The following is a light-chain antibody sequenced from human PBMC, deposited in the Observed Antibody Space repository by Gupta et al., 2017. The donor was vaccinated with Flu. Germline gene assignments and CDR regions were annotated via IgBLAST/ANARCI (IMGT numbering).Light chain of an antibody. Sequence: SPATLSLSPGERATRSCRASQSVSTYLDWYQQRPGQAPRLLIYDASNRATGIPDRFSGSGSGTDFTLTISSREPEDFAIYYWQQRSDLLSFGGGTKVELK. CDR2: DAS. J-gene: IGKJ4*01. CDR1: QSVSTY. V-gene: IGKV3-11*01. CDR3: QQRSDLLS.